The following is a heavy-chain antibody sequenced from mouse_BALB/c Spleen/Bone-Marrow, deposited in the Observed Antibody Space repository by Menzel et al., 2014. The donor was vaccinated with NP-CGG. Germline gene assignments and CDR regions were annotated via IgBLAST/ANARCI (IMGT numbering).Heavy chain of an antibody. CDR1: GFDFSRYW. V-gene: IGHV4-1*02. D-gene: IGHD1-1*01. Sequence: EVMLVESGGGLVQPGGSLRLSCAASGFDFSRYWMSWVRQAPGKGLEWIGEINPDSSTINYTPSLKDKFIISRDNAKNTLYLRMSKVRSEDTALYYCARLGYYGSSDYWGQGTTLTVSS. CDR2: INPDSSTI. J-gene: IGHJ2*01. CDR3: ARLGYYGSSDY.